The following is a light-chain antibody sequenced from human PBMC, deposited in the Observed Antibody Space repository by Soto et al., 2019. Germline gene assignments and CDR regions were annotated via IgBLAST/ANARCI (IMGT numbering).Light chain of an antibody. Sequence: EIVLTQSPGTLSLSPGERATLSCRASQSVSRSYLAWYQQKPGQAPRLLISGASSRATGIPDRFTGSGSETSFTLTISRLEPEDFALYYCQHYQSGHPITFGQGTRLEIK. V-gene: IGKV3-20*01. CDR2: GAS. CDR1: QSVSRSY. CDR3: QHYQSGHPIT. J-gene: IGKJ5*01.